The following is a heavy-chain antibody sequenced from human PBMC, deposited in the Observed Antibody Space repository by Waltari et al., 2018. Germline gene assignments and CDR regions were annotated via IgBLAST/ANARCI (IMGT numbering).Heavy chain of an antibody. V-gene: IGHV1-69*01. Sequence: QVQLVQSGAQMKKPGPSVKVSCRASGGRFSTYAVRWVRQAPGQGLEWMGGIIPVFGPPNYAQKFQGRVTFTADESTSTLYMELSSLRSEDTAIYYCAKNGDVMLRATTFRDAFDIWGQGTMVTVSS. CDR3: AKNGDVMLRATTFRDAFDI. J-gene: IGHJ3*02. D-gene: IGHD1-26*01. CDR2: IIPVFGPP. CDR1: GGRFSTYA.